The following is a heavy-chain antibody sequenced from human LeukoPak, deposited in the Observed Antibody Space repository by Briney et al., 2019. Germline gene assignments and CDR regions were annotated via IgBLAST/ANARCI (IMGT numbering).Heavy chain of an antibody. Sequence: LSLTCTVSGGSISSGSYYMSWIRQAPGKGLGWVSYISSSGSTIYYADSVKGRFTISRDNAKNSLYLQMNSLRAEDTPVYYCARVQLERSFFFDYWGQGTLVTVSS. CDR3: ARVQLERSFFFDY. CDR2: ISSSGSTI. CDR1: GGSISSGSYY. V-gene: IGHV3-11*01. J-gene: IGHJ4*02. D-gene: IGHD1-1*01.